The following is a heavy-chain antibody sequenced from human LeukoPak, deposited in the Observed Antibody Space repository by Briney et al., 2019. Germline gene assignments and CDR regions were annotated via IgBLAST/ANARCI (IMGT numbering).Heavy chain of an antibody. Sequence: GRSLRLSCEGSGFTFSSYGMHWVRQAPGKGLEWVAFILYDGSNKYYADSVKGRFTISRDNSKNTVSLEMNSLRAEDTAVYYCARGGFFDILTGYYQTQYYYPMDVWGRGTTVTVSS. CDR3: ARGGFFDILTGYYQTQYYYPMDV. J-gene: IGHJ6*02. CDR2: ILYDGSNK. D-gene: IGHD3-9*01. V-gene: IGHV3-30*03. CDR1: GFTFSSYG.